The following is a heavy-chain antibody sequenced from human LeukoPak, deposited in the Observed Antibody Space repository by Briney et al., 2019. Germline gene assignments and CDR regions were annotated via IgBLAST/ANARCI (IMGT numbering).Heavy chain of an antibody. V-gene: IGHV4-38-2*02. D-gene: IGHD3-22*01. CDR3: ARSFDPRQYYYDSSGYYGLSDY. Sequence: SETLSLTCTVSGYSISSGYYWGWIRQPPGKGLEWIGSIYHSGSTYYNPSLKSRVTISVDTSKNQFSLKLSSVTAADTAVYYCARSFDPRQYYYDSSGYYGLSDYWGQGTLVTVSS. J-gene: IGHJ4*02. CDR2: IYHSGST. CDR1: GYSISSGYY.